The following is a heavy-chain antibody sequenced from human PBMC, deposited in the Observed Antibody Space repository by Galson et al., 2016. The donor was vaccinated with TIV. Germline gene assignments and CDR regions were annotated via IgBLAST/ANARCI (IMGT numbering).Heavy chain of an antibody. V-gene: IGHV1-2*02. D-gene: IGHD4-17*01. CDR1: GDTFTGYY. J-gene: IGHJ4*02. CDR2: IDPRSVAT. CDR3: ARARYGDYFDY. Sequence: SVKVSCKASGDTFTGYYVHWVRQAPGQGLEWMGWIDPRSVATNYAQKFQGRVTMTRDTSISTAYMELTRLTPDDTAVYYCARARYGDYFDYWGQGTLVTVSS.